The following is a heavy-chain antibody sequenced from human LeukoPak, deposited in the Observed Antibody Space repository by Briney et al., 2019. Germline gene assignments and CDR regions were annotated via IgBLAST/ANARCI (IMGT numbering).Heavy chain of an antibody. D-gene: IGHD6-19*01. CDR2: INYIGST. V-gene: IGHV4-39*07. CDR3: AREGGIVVAGTWGRNSYYMDV. Sequence: PSETLSLTCTVSGGSISSTSYYWGWIRQSPGKGLEWIGNINYIGSTYYNASLKSRVTISVDTSKNQFSLKVSSVTAADTAVYYCAREGGIVVAGTWGRNSYYMDVWGKGTTVTVSS. CDR1: GGSISSTSYY. J-gene: IGHJ6*03.